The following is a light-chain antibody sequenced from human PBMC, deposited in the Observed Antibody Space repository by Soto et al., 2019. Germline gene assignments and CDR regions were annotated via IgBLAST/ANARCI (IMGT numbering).Light chain of an antibody. J-gene: IGKJ1*01. Sequence: DIQMTQSPSSLSASVGDRVTITCRASQGISNYLAWYQQKPGKVPKLLIYAASTLQSGVPSRFSGSGSGTEFTLTISSLQPDDFATYYCQQYNSYSPVTFGQGTKVDIK. CDR1: QGISNY. CDR3: QQYNSYSPVT. CDR2: AAS. V-gene: IGKV1-27*01.